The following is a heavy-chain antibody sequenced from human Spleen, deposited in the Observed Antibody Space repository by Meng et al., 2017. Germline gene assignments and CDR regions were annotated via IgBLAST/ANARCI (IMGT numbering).Heavy chain of an antibody. CDR2: INTDGSTT. V-gene: IGHV3-74*01. D-gene: IGHD6-19*01. Sequence: GESLKISCVASGFTFSSYWMHWVRQDPGKGLVWVSRINTDGSTTSYADSVKGRFTISRDNAKNTLYLQMNSLRAEDTAVYYCARDGSGWSRDYWGQGTLVTVSS. J-gene: IGHJ4*02. CDR1: GFTFSSYW. CDR3: ARDGSGWSRDY.